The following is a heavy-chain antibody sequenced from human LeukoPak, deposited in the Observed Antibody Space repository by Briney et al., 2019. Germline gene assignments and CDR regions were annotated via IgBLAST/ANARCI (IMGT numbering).Heavy chain of an antibody. D-gene: IGHD3-3*01. CDR3: ARVSDFWDAFDI. CDR2: ISSSGSTI. V-gene: IGHV3-48*03. J-gene: IGHJ3*02. Sequence: GGSLRLSCAASGFTFSSYEMNWVRQAPGKGLEWVSYISSSGSTIYYADSVKGRFTISRDNAKNSLYLQMNSLRAEDTAVYYCARVSDFWDAFDIWGQGTMVTVSS. CDR1: GFTFSSYE.